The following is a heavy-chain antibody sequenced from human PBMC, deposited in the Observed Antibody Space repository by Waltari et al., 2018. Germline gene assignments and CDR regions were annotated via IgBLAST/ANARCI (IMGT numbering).Heavy chain of an antibody. D-gene: IGHD3-3*01. CDR1: GGTFSSYA. V-gene: IGHV1-69*10. Sequence: QVQLVQSGAEVKKPGSSVKVSCKASGGTFSSYAISWVRQAPGQGLEWMGGIIPIRGIANYAQKFQGRVTITADKSTSTAYMELSSLRSEDTAVYYCGRGYFWRGQYGGGDYWGQGTLVTVSS. CDR3: GRGYFWRGQYGGGDY. CDR2: IIPIRGIA. J-gene: IGHJ4*02.